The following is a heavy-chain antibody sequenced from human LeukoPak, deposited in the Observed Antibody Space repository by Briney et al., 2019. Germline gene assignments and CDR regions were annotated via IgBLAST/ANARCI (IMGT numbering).Heavy chain of an antibody. Sequence: PSETLSLTCTVSGGSVSSGSYYWSWIRQPPGKGLEWIGYIYYSGSTNYNPSLKSRVTISVDTSKNQFSLKLSSVTAADTAVYYCAGFQFGAVVAAMGFDYWGQGTLVTVSS. D-gene: IGHD2-15*01. V-gene: IGHV4-61*01. CDR1: GGSVSSGSYY. J-gene: IGHJ4*02. CDR3: AGFQFGAVVAAMGFDY. CDR2: IYYSGST.